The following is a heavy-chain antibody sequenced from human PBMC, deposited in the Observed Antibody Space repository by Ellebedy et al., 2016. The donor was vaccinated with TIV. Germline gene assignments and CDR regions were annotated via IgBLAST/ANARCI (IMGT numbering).Heavy chain of an antibody. CDR1: GYTFTSYG. Sequence: ASVKVSXXASGYTFTSYGISWVRQAPGQGLEWMGWISAYNGNTNYAQKLQGRVTMTTDTSTSTAYMELRSLRSDDTAVYYCARNYYDSSGYYFLDYWGQGTLVTVSS. CDR3: ARNYYDSSGYYFLDY. V-gene: IGHV1-18*01. CDR2: ISAYNGNT. J-gene: IGHJ4*02. D-gene: IGHD3-22*01.